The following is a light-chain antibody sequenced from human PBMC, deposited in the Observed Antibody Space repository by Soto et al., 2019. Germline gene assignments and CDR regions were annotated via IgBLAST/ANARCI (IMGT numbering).Light chain of an antibody. CDR3: QQYYGPPWT. V-gene: IGKV1-27*01. CDR1: QGIFDY. CDR2: GAS. Sequence: DIQMTQSPSSLSASVGDRVTITCRASQGIFDYVAWYQQKPGKVPKLLVFGASTLQSGVPSRFSGSGSGTDFTLTISSLQAEDVAVYYCQQYYGPPWTFGQGTKVEIK. J-gene: IGKJ1*01.